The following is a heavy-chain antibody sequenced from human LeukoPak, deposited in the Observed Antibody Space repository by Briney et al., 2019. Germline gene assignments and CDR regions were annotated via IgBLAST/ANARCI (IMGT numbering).Heavy chain of an antibody. V-gene: IGHV3-33*08. CDR2: IWYDGSNK. CDR1: GFSFSSYG. Sequence: GRSLRLSCAASGFSFSSYGMHWVRQAPGKGLEWVAVIWYDGSNKYYADSVKGRFTISRDNSKNTLYLQMNSLRAEDTAVYYCARDQRQDYFDYWGQGTLVTVSS. J-gene: IGHJ4*02. CDR3: ARDQRQDYFDY.